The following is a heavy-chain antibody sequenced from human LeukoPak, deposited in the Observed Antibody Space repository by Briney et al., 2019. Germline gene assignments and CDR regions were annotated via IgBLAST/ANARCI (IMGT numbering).Heavy chain of an antibody. CDR2: IKQDGSEK. CDR1: GFTFSNYW. CDR3: ATLGDYDRFDS. V-gene: IGHV3-7*05. D-gene: IGHD4-17*01. J-gene: IGHJ4*02. Sequence: GGSLRLSCAASGFTFSNYWMSWVRQAPGKGLEWVANIKQDGSEKLYVDSLKGRFTISRDNAKNSLYLQMNSLRAEDTAVYYCATLGDYDRFDSWGQGTLVTVSS.